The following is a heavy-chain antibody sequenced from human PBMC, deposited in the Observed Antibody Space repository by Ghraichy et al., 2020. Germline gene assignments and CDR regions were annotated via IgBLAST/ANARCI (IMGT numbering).Heavy chain of an antibody. V-gene: IGHV1-2*02. Sequence: ASVKVSCKASGYTFTGYYMHWVRQAPGQGLEWMGWINPNSGGTNYAQKFQGRVTMTRDTSISTAYMELSRLRSDDTAVYYCARVGYSSSWYGAFDIWGQGTMVTVSS. CDR1: GYTFTGYY. D-gene: IGHD6-13*01. CDR2: INPNSGGT. CDR3: ARVGYSSSWYGAFDI. J-gene: IGHJ3*02.